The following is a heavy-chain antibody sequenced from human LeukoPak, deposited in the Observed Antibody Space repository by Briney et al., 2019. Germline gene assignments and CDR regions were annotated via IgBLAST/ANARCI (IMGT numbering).Heavy chain of an antibody. D-gene: IGHD2/OR15-2a*01. CDR3: ARDRNLQGWFDL. J-gene: IGHJ5*02. CDR2: IIWKGGST. CDR1: GFSFDDYG. Sequence: GGSLRLSCAASGFSFDDYGMSWVRQAPGKGLEWASGIIWKGGSTSYADSVKGRFTVSRDNAKNSLYLQMNSLRAEDTAVYFCARDRNLQGWFDLWGQGTLVTVSS. V-gene: IGHV3-20*04.